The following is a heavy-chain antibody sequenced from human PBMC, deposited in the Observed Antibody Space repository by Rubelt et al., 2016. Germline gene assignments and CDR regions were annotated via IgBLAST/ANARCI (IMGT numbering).Heavy chain of an antibody. J-gene: IGHJ4*02. CDR1: GVSISSGGYY. D-gene: IGHD3-22*01. CDR3: AREGGYQSPFDY. CDR2: ISSAGNT. V-gene: IGHV4-31*11. Sequence: QVQLQESGPGLVRPSQTLSLTCAVSGVSISSGGYYWSWIRHHPGKGLEWIGYISSAGNTFYNASLESRLTLSLDTSTNQFSRKLSSVTAADTAVYYCAREGGYQSPFDYWGQGALVTVSS.